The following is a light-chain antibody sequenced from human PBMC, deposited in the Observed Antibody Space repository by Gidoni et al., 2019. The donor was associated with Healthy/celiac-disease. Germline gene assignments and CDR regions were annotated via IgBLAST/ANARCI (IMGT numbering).Light chain of an antibody. CDR2: DAS. Sequence: EIVLTQSPATLSLSPGERATLSCRASQSVSSYLAWYQQKPGQAPRLLIYDASSGSGTDFTLTISSLEPEDFAVYYCQQRSNWPRRMYTFXQXTKLEIK. J-gene: IGKJ2*01. CDR1: QSVSSY. V-gene: IGKV3-11*01. CDR3: QQRSNWPRRMYT.